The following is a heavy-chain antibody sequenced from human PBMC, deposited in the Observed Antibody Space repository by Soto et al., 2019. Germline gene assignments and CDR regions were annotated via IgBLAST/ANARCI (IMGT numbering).Heavy chain of an antibody. J-gene: IGHJ6*02. V-gene: IGHV4-31*03. CDR3: ASSIAAAGRYYYYGMDV. Sequence: SETLSLTCTVSGGSISSGGYYWSWIRQHPGKGLEWIGYIYYSGSTYYNPSLKSRVTISVDTSKNQFSLKLSSVTAADTAVYYCASSIAAAGRYYYYGMDVWGQGTTVTVSS. CDR2: IYYSGST. CDR1: GGSISSGGYY. D-gene: IGHD6-13*01.